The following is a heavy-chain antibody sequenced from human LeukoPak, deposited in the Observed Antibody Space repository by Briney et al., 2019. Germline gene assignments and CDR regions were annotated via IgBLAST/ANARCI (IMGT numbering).Heavy chain of an antibody. CDR2: INHSGST. Sequence: SETLSLTCAVYGGSFSDYYWSWIRQPPGKGLEWIGEINHSGSTNYNPSLKSRVTISVDTSKNQFSLKVNSVTAADTAVYYCARVGDTSGYYYNFDYWGQGTLVTVSS. D-gene: IGHD3-22*01. CDR3: ARVGDTSGYYYNFDY. CDR1: GGSFSDYY. V-gene: IGHV4-34*01. J-gene: IGHJ4*02.